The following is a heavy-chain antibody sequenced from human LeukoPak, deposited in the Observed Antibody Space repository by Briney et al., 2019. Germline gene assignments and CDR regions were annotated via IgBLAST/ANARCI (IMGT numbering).Heavy chain of an antibody. D-gene: IGHD3-22*01. CDR3: ASSYYDSSGYYYFDY. Sequence: SVKVSCKASGGTFSSYAISWVRQAPRQGLEWMGGIIPIFGTANYAQKFQGRVTITADESTSTAYMELSSLRSEDTAVYYCASSYYDSSGYYYFDYWGQGTLVTVSS. J-gene: IGHJ4*02. CDR1: GGTFSSYA. V-gene: IGHV1-69*13. CDR2: IIPIFGTA.